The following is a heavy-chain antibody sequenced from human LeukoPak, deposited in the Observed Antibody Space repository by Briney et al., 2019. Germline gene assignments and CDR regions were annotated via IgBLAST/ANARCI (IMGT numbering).Heavy chain of an antibody. D-gene: IGHD3-22*01. Sequence: ASETLSLTCTVSAGSVSNGNYYWSWLRQPPGKGREWIGYIYHSGSTYYNPSRKSRVTISVDRSKNQFSLKLSYVTAADTAVYYCARGALYYDSSGYYYRAAFDIWGQGTMVTVSS. J-gene: IGHJ3*02. V-gene: IGHV4-30-2*01. CDR2: IYHSGST. CDR1: AGSVSNGNYY. CDR3: ARGALYYDSSGYYYRAAFDI.